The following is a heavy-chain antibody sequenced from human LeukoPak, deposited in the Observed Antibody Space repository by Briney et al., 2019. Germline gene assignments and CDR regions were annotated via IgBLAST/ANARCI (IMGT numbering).Heavy chain of an antibody. CDR1: GYTFSSYG. Sequence: GGSLRLSCTASGYTFSSYGIHWVRQAPGKGLEWVAVISYDGSNKYYADSVKGRFTISRDNSKNTLYLQMNSLRAEDTAVYYCARGGSRSIDYWGQGTLVTVSS. D-gene: IGHD6-13*01. V-gene: IGHV3-30*03. CDR3: ARGGSRSIDY. J-gene: IGHJ4*02. CDR2: ISYDGSNK.